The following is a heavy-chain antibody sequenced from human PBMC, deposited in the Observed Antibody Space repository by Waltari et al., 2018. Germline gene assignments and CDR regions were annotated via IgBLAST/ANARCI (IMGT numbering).Heavy chain of an antibody. CDR2: IRSKGYGGTT. CDR1: GFTFGDSA. D-gene: IGHD3-10*01. CDR3: TRAGSDYYGSGRYYFDY. J-gene: IGHJ4*02. V-gene: IGHV3-49*03. Sequence: EVQLVASGGGLVQPGRSLRLSCTASGFTFGDSAMSWFPQAPGKGLEWVGFIRSKGYGGTTEYAASVKGRFTISRDDSKSIAYLQMNSLKTEDTAVYYCTRAGSDYYGSGRYYFDYWGQGTLVTVSS.